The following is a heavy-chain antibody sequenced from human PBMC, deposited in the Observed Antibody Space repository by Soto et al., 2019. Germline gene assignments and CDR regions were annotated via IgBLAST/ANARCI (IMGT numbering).Heavy chain of an antibody. CDR1: GFTFSSYA. CDR2: ISGSGGST. CDR3: AKYDILTGYYKGPILFDY. Sequence: GGSLRLSCAASGFTFSSYAMSWVRQAPGKGLEWVSAISGSGGSTYYADSVKGRFTISRDNSKNTLYLQMNSLRAEDTAVYYCAKYDILTGYYKGPILFDYWGQGTLVTVS. V-gene: IGHV3-23*01. D-gene: IGHD3-9*01. J-gene: IGHJ4*02.